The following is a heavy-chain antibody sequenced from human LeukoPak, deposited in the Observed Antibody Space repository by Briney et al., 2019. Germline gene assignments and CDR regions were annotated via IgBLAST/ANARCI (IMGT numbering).Heavy chain of an antibody. Sequence: PSETLSLTCAVYGGSFSGYYWSWIRQPPGKWREWIGEINHSGSTNYNPSLKSRVTISVDTSKNQFSLKLSSVTAADTAVYYCARRFSGYVACFWFTWGQGTLVTVSS. J-gene: IGHJ5*02. D-gene: IGHD5-12*01. CDR3: ARRFSGYVACFWFT. CDR1: GGSFSGYY. V-gene: IGHV4-34*01. CDR2: INHSGST.